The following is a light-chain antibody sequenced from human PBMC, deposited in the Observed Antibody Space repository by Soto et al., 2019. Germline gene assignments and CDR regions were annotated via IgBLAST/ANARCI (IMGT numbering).Light chain of an antibody. Sequence: QSVLTQPASVSGSPGQSITISCTGTSSDVGGYNYVSWYQQHPGKAPKLIIYEVSNRPSGVSNRFSGSKSGNTASLTISGLQDEDEADYYCSSYTTSSTWVFGGGTKVTVL. CDR1: SSDVGGYNY. CDR3: SSYTTSSTWV. V-gene: IGLV2-14*01. CDR2: EVS. J-gene: IGLJ3*02.